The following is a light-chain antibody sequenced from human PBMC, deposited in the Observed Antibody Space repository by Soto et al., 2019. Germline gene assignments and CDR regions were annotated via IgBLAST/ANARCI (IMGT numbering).Light chain of an antibody. V-gene: IGKV3D-20*02. CDR2: GAS. Sequence: EIVLTQSPGTLSLSPGERATLSCRASQSVSSSWLAWYQQKPGQAPRLLIYGASSRATGIPDRVSGSGSGTDFTLTISRLEPEDFAIYYCQQGSDWPPRYTFGQGTNLEI. CDR3: QQGSDWPPRYT. J-gene: IGKJ2*01. CDR1: QSVSSSW.